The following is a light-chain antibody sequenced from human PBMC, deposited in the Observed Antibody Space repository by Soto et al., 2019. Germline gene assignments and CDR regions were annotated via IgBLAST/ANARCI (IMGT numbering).Light chain of an antibody. V-gene: IGKV3-20*01. CDR3: HQYNTSPWT. CDR1: QSVHSAY. CDR2: GVR. Sequence: EIVLTQSPDTLSLSPGERVTLSCRASQSVHSAYLAWYQHKPGQAPRLLLYGVRSRAAGIPDRFSGRGAGTDFILTITGLEPEDSAVYYCHQYNTSPWTFGQGTKVDIK. J-gene: IGKJ1*01.